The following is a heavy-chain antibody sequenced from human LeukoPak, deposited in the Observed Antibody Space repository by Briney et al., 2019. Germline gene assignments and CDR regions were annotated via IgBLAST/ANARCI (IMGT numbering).Heavy chain of an antibody. V-gene: IGHV3-74*01. Sequence: PGESLRLSCAASGFTFSSYWMHWVRQAPGKGLVWVSRINTDGSHTRYADSVKGRFTISRDNAKNTLYLQMNSLRAEDTAVYYCAREGSGDNTFDYWGQGSLVTVSS. CDR3: AREGSGDNTFDY. CDR2: INTDGSHT. CDR1: GFTFSSYW. D-gene: IGHD4-17*01. J-gene: IGHJ4*02.